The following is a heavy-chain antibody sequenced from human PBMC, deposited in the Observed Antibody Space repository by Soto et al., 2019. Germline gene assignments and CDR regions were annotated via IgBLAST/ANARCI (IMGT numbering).Heavy chain of an antibody. D-gene: IGHD3-10*01. Sequence: GESLRLSCTASGFPIDADGMSWVRQSPGKGLQWVSSINVCGALTYYIEPVKSRFTISRYNPEHTLYLQMNNLEADDRAIYYCVIGTRWLESYFDPWGPGTLVPVS. CDR2: INVCGALT. CDR1: GFPIDADG. J-gene: IGHJ5*02. V-gene: IGHV3-23*01. CDR3: VIGTRWLESYFDP.